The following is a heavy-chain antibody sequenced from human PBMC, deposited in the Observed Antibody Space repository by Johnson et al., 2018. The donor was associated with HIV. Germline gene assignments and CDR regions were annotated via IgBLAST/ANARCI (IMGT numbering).Heavy chain of an antibody. CDR1: GFPFSSYG. CDR2: TSYDGSNK. CDR3: AREGEGRAFDI. J-gene: IGHJ3*02. V-gene: IGHV3-30*03. D-gene: IGHD1-26*01. Sequence: QVQLVESGGGVVQPGRSLRLSCAASGFPFSSYGMHWVRQAPGKGLEWVAVTSYDGSNKYYADSVKGRFTISRDNSKNTLYLQMNSLRAEDTAVYYCAREGEGRAFDIWGQGTMVTVSS.